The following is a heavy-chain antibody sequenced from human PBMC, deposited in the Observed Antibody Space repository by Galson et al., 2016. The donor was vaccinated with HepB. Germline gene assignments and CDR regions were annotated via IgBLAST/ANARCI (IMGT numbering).Heavy chain of an antibody. CDR1: GFTFRNSA. CDR2: IVAGSGNT. D-gene: IGHD3-22*01. V-gene: IGHV1-58*01. J-gene: IGHJ4*02. CDR3: GADRRRASYYESTDYY. Sequence: SVKVSCKASGFTFRNSAVQWVRQARGQRLEWIGWIVAGSGNTNYAQKFRERVTISRDISTNTAYIELSGLRSEDTAVYYCGADRRRASYYESTDYYWGQGTLVTVSS.